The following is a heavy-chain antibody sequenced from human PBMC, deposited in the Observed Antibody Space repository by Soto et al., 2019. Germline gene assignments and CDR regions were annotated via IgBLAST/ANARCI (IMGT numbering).Heavy chain of an antibody. J-gene: IGHJ5*02. V-gene: IGHV4-4*02. CDR3: ATLPPRIVVVMTDLPT. CDR2: IYHTGTT. Sequence: QLRESGPGLVKPSGTLSLTCFVSGASISSTYWWSWVRQTPGKRLEWIGQIYHTGTTSYNPAIKNRVTISLDQSNNRFSLRLTSMPAADTAVYYCATLPPRIVVVMTDLPTWGQGTLVTVSS. D-gene: IGHD2-15*01. CDR1: GASISSTYW.